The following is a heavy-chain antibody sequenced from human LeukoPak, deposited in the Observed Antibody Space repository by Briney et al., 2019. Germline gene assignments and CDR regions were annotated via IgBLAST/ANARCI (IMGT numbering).Heavy chain of an antibody. CDR1: GGSFSGYY. V-gene: IGHV4-34*01. Sequence: SETLSLTCAVYGGSFSGYYWSWIRQPPGKGLEWIGEISHSGSTNYNPSLKSRVTISVDTSKNQFSLKLSSVTAADTAVYYCARKSGGGWGYYYYYYGMDVWGQGTTVTVSS. CDR2: ISHSGST. D-gene: IGHD3-3*01. CDR3: ARKSGGGWGYYYYYYGMDV. J-gene: IGHJ6*02.